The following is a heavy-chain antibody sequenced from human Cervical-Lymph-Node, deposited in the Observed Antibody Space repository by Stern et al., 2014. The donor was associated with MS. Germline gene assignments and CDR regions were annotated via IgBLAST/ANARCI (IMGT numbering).Heavy chain of an antibody. CDR3: ASAAPRGY. Sequence: EVQLVESGGGLVKPGGSLRLSCAASGFSFSVETMNWVRTSPGKGLEWVSSISSSSSFIHYADSVKGRFTISRDNVNNSLFLQMSSLTVEDTAVYYCASAAPRGYWGQGTLVAVSS. CDR2: ISSSSSFI. V-gene: IGHV3-21*01. J-gene: IGHJ4*02. CDR1: GFSFSVET. D-gene: IGHD1-26*01.